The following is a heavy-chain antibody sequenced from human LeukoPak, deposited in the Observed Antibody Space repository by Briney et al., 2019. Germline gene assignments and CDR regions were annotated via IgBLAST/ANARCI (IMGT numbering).Heavy chain of an antibody. J-gene: IGHJ4*02. CDR1: GFTFSNFG. CDR3: VRGSGGNGYGYWGDN. Sequence: GGSLRLSCAASGFTFSNFGMHWVRKAPGKGLEWVAVIWYRGNEIHYVDSVKGRFTISRDNFRNTLYLQMNSLRAEDSAVYYCVRGSGGNGYGYWGDNWGQGTLVTVSS. V-gene: IGHV3-33*01. D-gene: IGHD5-12*01. CDR2: IWYRGNEI.